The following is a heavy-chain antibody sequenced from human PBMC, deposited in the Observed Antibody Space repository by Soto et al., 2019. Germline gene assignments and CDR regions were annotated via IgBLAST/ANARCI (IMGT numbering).Heavy chain of an antibody. D-gene: IGHD2-2*01. Sequence: QVQLVQSGAEVKKPGSSVKVSCKASGGTFSSYAISWVRQAPGQGLEWMGGFIPIFGTADYAQKFQGRVTITADESTSTAYMQLSSLRSEDTAVYYCARHVPAAGYYYGMDVWGQGTTVTVSS. CDR1: GGTFSSYA. J-gene: IGHJ6*02. CDR3: ARHVPAAGYYYGMDV. V-gene: IGHV1-69*12. CDR2: FIPIFGTA.